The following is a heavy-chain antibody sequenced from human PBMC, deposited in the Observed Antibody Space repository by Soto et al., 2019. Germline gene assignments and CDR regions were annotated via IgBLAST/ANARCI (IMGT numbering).Heavy chain of an antibody. Sequence: QVQLVQSGAEVKKPGSSVKVSCEASGGVFRNYAINWVRQAPGQGLEWMGGIIPVFGTADYPQKFQGRVTITADESTTTAYMELTSLKTEDTAVYFCARDRWGSYSVDSWGQGTLVTVAS. J-gene: IGHJ5*01. CDR1: GGVFRNYA. CDR3: ARDRWGSYSVDS. CDR2: IIPVFGTA. D-gene: IGHD1-26*01. V-gene: IGHV1-69*01.